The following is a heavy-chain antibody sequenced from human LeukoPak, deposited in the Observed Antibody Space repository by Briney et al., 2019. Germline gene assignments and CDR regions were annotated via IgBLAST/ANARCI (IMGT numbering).Heavy chain of an antibody. CDR3: ARMGGYGRWLRPGAVGY. D-gene: IGHD5-12*01. Sequence: KPSKTLSLHCAVYGGAFSGYYWSLIRQPPGKGLEWIGEINHSGSTNYNPSLKSRVTISVDTSKNQFSLKLSSVTAADTAVYYCARMGGYGRWLRPGAVGYWGQGTLVTVSS. CDR1: GGAFSGYY. V-gene: IGHV4-34*01. CDR2: INHSGST. J-gene: IGHJ4*02.